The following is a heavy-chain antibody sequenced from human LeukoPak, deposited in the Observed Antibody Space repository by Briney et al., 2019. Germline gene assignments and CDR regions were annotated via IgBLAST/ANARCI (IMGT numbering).Heavy chain of an antibody. J-gene: IGHJ4*02. Sequence: ASAKVSCKASGYTFTNYDISWVRQAPGQGLEWMGWISAYNGNTNYAQKFQGRVTMTTDTSTTTAYMELRSLISDDTAVYYCARAGGGYDDYWGQGTLVTVSS. D-gene: IGHD5-12*01. CDR2: ISAYNGNT. CDR3: ARAGGGYDDY. CDR1: GYTFTNYD. V-gene: IGHV1-18*04.